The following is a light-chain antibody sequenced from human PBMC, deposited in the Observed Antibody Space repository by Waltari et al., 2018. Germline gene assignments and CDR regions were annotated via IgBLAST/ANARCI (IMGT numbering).Light chain of an antibody. CDR1: SRDLGASKY. Sequence: QSALTQPRSVSGSPGQSVTISCTGTSRDLGASKYASWYQQYPGKPPKLMIYDVTKRPSGVPVRFSGAKSGNTASLTISGLQAEDEADYYCCSYAGSYTVLFGGGTKLTVL. V-gene: IGLV2-11*01. J-gene: IGLJ2*01. CDR2: DVT. CDR3: CSYAGSYTVL.